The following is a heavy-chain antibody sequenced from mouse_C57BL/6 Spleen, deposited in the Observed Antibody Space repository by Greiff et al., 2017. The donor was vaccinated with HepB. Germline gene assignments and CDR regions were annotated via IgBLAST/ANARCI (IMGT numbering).Heavy chain of an antibody. D-gene: IGHD2-3*01. CDR3: ARSIQFDWYFDV. Sequence: VQLQQPGAELVKPGASVKLSCKASGYTFTSYWMQWVKQRPGQGLEWIGEIDSSDSYTNYNQKFKGKATLTVDTSSSTAYMQLSSLTSEDSAVYYCARSIQFDWYFDVWGTGTTVTVSS. V-gene: IGHV1-50*01. CDR2: IDSSDSYT. CDR1: GYTFTSYW. J-gene: IGHJ1*03.